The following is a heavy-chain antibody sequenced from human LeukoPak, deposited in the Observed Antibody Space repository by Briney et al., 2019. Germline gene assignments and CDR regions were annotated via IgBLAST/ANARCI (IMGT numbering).Heavy chain of an antibody. CDR1: GGSISSSSYY. CDR3: ARNTFYDILTGYSAPYDY. J-gene: IGHJ4*02. V-gene: IGHV4-39*01. D-gene: IGHD3-9*01. Sequence: SETLSLTCTVSGGSISSSSYYWGWIRQPPGKGLEWIGSIYYSGSTYYNPSLKSRVTISVDTSKNQFSLKLSSVTAADTAVYYCARNTFYDILTGYSAPYDYWGQGTLVTVSS. CDR2: IYYSGST.